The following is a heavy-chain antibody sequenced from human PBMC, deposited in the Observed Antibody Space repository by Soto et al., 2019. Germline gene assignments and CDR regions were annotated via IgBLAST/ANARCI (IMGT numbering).Heavy chain of an antibody. D-gene: IGHD2-15*01. V-gene: IGHV4-30-4*01. CDR2: IYYSGST. Sequence: QVQLQESGPGLVKPSQTLSLTCTVSGGSISSGDYYWSWIRQPPGKGLEWIGYIYYSGSTYYNPSLKSRVTISVDTSKXXXSXKLSSVTAADTAVYCASRGTTTDCSGGSCYARGFDYWGQGTLVTVSS. CDR3: SRGTTTDCSGGSCYARGFDY. J-gene: IGHJ4*02. CDR1: GGSISSGDYY.